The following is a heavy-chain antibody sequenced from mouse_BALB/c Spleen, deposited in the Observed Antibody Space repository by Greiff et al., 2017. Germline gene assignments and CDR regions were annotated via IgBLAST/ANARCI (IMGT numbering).Heavy chain of an antibody. CDR1: GYTFTSYT. CDR3: ARSGGRLLLGFAY. D-gene: IGHD2-3*01. CDR2: INPSSGYT. V-gene: IGHV1-4*02. Sequence: VKLVESAAELARPGASVKMSCKASGYTFTSYTMHWVKQRPGQGLEWIGYINPSSGYTEYNQKFKDKTTLTADKSSSTAYMQLSSLTSEDSAVYYCARSGGRLLLGFAYWGQGTLVTVSA. J-gene: IGHJ3*01.